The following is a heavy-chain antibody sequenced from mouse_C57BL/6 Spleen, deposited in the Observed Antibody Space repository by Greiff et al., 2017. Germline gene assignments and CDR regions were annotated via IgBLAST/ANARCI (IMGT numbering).Heavy chain of an antibody. CDR2: ISPNNGGT. D-gene: IGHD1-1*01. CDR3: ARSDYYGGYYFAY. Sequence: EVQLQQSGPELVKPGASVKISCKASGYTFTDYYMNWVKQSHGKSLEWIGDISPNNGGTSYNQKLKGKGTLTVEKSSSTTYMELRILTSEDAAVYYCARSDYYGGYYFAYWGQGTTLTVSA. V-gene: IGHV1-26*01. CDR1: GYTFTDYY. J-gene: IGHJ2*01.